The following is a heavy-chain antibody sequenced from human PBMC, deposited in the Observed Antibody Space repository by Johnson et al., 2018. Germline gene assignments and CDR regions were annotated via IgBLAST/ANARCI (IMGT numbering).Heavy chain of an antibody. CDR3: AKEGGSYYYYILDV. D-gene: IGHD3-16*01. J-gene: IGHJ6*02. Sequence: VQLVESGGGLVQPGGSLRLSCAASGFTFSTSDMNWVRQAPGKGLEWVSSISASGGGTFYADSVKGRFTISRDNSKNTLYLQMLSLRVEDTAVYYCAKEGGSYYYYILDVWGQGTTVTVSS. V-gene: IGHV3-23*04. CDR2: ISASGGGT. CDR1: GFTFSTSD.